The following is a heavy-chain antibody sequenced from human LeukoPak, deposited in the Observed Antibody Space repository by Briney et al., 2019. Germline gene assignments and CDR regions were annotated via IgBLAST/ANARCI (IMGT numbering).Heavy chain of an antibody. D-gene: IGHD5-12*01. CDR3: TTEYSGYDYFDY. CDR1: GFTFSNAW. V-gene: IGHV3-15*01. J-gene: IGHJ4*02. Sequence: GGSLRLSCAASGFTFSNAWMSWVRQAPGKGLEWVGRIKSKTDGGTTDYAAPVKGRFTISRDDSKNTLYLQMNSLKTEDTAVYYCTTEYSGYDYFDYWDQGTLVTVSS. CDR2: IKSKTDGGTT.